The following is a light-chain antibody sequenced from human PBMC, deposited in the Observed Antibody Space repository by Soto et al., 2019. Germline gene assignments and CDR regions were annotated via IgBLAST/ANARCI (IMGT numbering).Light chain of an antibody. CDR1: SSNIGAGYD. V-gene: IGLV1-40*01. CDR3: QSYDSSLSALV. CDR2: GNS. Sequence: QSVLTQPPSVSGAPGQRVTISCTGSSSNIGAGYDVHWYQQLPGTAPKLLIYGNSNRPSGVPDRFSGSKSGTSAALAITGRLADDEADYYCQSYDSSLSALVFGGGTKLTVL. J-gene: IGLJ3*02.